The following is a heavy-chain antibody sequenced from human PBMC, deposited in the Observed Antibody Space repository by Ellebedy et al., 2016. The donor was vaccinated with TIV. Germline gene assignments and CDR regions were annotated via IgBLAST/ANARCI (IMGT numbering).Heavy chain of an antibody. J-gene: IGHJ6*02. D-gene: IGHD1-26*01. CDR1: GFIFSTYG. Sequence: GESLKISCAASGFIFSTYGMHWVRQALGKGLEWVAVTSYDGSQKYYADSVKGRFTISRDNSKNTVFLQMNSLRAEDTSVYYCARDVGGIYYYGMDVWGQGTTVTVSS. CDR3: ARDVGGIYYYGMDV. CDR2: TSYDGSQK. V-gene: IGHV3-30*03.